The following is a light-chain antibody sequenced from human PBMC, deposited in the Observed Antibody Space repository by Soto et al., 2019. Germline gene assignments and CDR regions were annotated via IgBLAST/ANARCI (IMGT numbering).Light chain of an antibody. V-gene: IGLV1-44*01. Sequence: QPVLTQPPSASGTPGQRVTISCSGSSSNIGSNTVSWYQQLPGTAPKLLIYNNNQRPSGVPDRFSGSKSGTSASLAISGLQAEDEADYYCAAWDDSLNGRVFGGGTKLTVL. CDR3: AAWDDSLNGRV. CDR1: SSNIGSNT. J-gene: IGLJ3*02. CDR2: NNN.